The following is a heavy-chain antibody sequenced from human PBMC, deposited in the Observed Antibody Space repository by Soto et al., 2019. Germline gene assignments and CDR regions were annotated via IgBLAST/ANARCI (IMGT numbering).Heavy chain of an antibody. CDR2: INPNSGGT. CDR3: ARDQGYSSSPGRDSYGMDV. Sequence: ASVKVSCKASGYTFTGYYMHCVRQAPGQGLEWMGWINPNSGGTNYAQKFQGRVTMTRDTSISTAYMELSRLRSDDTAVYYCARDQGYSSSPGRDSYGMDVWGQGTTVTVSS. V-gene: IGHV1-2*02. D-gene: IGHD6-13*01. J-gene: IGHJ6*02. CDR1: GYTFTGYY.